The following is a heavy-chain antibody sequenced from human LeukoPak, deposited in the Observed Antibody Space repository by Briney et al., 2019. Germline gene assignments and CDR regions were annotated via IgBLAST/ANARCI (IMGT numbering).Heavy chain of an antibody. Sequence: SETLSLTCTVAGVSISSLYWNWIRHPAGKGLEWIGRINSDGSINYNVSLKSRVSMSVDTYKSQFSLRLSSVTAADTAVYYCARDQGAAGRPFWFEPWGQGALVTVSS. V-gene: IGHV4-4*07. CDR2: INSDGSI. CDR3: ARDQGAAGRPFWFEP. D-gene: IGHD1-26*01. J-gene: IGHJ5*02. CDR1: GVSISSLY.